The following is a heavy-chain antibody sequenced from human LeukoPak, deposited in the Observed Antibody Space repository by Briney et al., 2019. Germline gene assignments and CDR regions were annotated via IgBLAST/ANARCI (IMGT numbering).Heavy chain of an antibody. CDR1: GGSSRTNA. Sequence: GASVKVSCKASGGSSRTNAIVWLRQAPGQRPEWMGWISAGSGNTKYSQTFQDRLTLTRDTAASTVYMDLSSLRPEDTAVYFCARERDDDPFDIWGQGTLVIVSS. CDR3: ARERDDDPFDI. D-gene: IGHD1-1*01. CDR2: ISAGSGNT. J-gene: IGHJ3*02. V-gene: IGHV1-3*01.